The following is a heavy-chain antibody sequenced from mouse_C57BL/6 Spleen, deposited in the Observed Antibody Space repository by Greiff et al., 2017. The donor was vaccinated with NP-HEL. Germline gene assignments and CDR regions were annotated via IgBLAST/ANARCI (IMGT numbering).Heavy chain of an antibody. Sequence: QVQLKQPGAELVKPGASVKVSCKASGYTFTSYWMHWVKQRPGQGLEWIGRIHPSDSDTNYNQKFKGKATLTVDKSSSTAYMQLSSLTSEDSAVYYCAMLTTVVANWYFDVWGTGTTVTVSS. V-gene: IGHV1-74*01. CDR2: IHPSDSDT. CDR3: AMLTTVVANWYFDV. J-gene: IGHJ1*03. CDR1: GYTFTSYW. D-gene: IGHD1-1*01.